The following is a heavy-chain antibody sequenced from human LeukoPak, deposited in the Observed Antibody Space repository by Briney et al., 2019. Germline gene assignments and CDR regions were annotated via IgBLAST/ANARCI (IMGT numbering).Heavy chain of an antibody. J-gene: IGHJ6*02. Sequence: SETLSLTCSVSGVSISPYYWSWIRQPPGKGLEWIGNVFETGTTDYNPSLKSRIAISIDTSKRQFSLRLRSVTAADTAVYYCARGSSTSPSPGYYGMNVWGQGTTVTVSS. D-gene: IGHD2-2*01. CDR2: VFETGTT. V-gene: IGHV4-59*01. CDR3: ARGSSTSPSPGYYGMNV. CDR1: GVSISPYY.